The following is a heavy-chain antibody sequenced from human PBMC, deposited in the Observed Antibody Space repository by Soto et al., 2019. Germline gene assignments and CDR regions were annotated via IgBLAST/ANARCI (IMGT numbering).Heavy chain of an antibody. CDR3: ARDLVHMYYDFWSGYYSPLNY. V-gene: IGHV1-3*01. Sequence: SVKVSCKASGYTFTSYAMHWVRQAPGQRLEWMGWINAGNGNTKYSQKFQGRVTITRDTSASTAYMELSSLRSEDTAVYYCARDLVHMYYDFWSGYYSPLNYWGQGTLVTVSS. CDR2: INAGNGNT. J-gene: IGHJ4*02. CDR1: GYTFTSYA. D-gene: IGHD3-3*01.